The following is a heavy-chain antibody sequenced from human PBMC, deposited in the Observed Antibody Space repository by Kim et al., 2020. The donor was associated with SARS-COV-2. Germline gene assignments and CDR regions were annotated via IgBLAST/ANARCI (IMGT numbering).Heavy chain of an antibody. D-gene: IGHD6-19*01. J-gene: IGHJ5*02. V-gene: IGHV3-23*01. CDR2: ISCSGGST. CDR3: VRKRYSSGWCPAGRVGWFDP. CDR1: GFTFSSYA. Sequence: GGSLRLSCAASGFTFSSYAMSWVRQAPGKGLEWVAAISCSGGSTYYADSVKGRFTISRDNSKNTLYLQMNSLRAEDTAVYYCVRKRYSSGWCPAGRVGWFDPWGQGTLVTVSS.